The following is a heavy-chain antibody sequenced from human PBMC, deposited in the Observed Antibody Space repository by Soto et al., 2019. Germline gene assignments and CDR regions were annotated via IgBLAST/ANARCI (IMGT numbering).Heavy chain of an antibody. V-gene: IGHV3-48*03. CDR2: IHPSAQPI. Sequence: GGSLRLSCAASGFTFSSSEMYWVRQAPGKGLEWVSYIHPSAQPIFYADSVKGRFTISRDNAKNSLYLQMSSLRAEDSAVYYCDRRDSRWGQGTMGTVSS. J-gene: IGHJ3*01. D-gene: IGHD3-22*01. CDR3: DRRDSR. CDR1: GFTFSSSE.